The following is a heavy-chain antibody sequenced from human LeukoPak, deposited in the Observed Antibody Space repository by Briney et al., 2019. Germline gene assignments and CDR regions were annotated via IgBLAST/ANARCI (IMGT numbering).Heavy chain of an antibody. Sequence: GGSLRLSCAASGFAFSSYSTNWVRQAPGKGLEWVSSISSSSSYIYYADSVKGRFTISRDNAKNSLYLQMNSLRAEDTAVYYCARDLTSLWYSSSWSDNWFDPWGQGTLVTVSS. CDR3: ARDLTSLWYSSSWSDNWFDP. D-gene: IGHD6-13*01. V-gene: IGHV3-21*01. CDR1: GFAFSSYS. J-gene: IGHJ5*02. CDR2: ISSSSSYI.